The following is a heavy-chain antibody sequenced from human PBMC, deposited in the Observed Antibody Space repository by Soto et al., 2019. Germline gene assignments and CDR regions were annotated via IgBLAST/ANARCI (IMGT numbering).Heavy chain of an antibody. CDR3: ATSQKGYNWNYFDH. CDR1: GASISGSYYY. D-gene: IGHD1-20*01. CDR2: VFYTGFT. Sequence: QLQLQESGPGLVKPSETLSLTCAVSGASISGSYYYWAWLRQSPGKGPEWIGSVFYTGFTSYNPSPESRVSVSVDTSKSQFSLKLSAVTAADTAVYYCATSQKGYNWNYFDHWGQVALVTVSS. V-gene: IGHV4-39*01. J-gene: IGHJ4*02.